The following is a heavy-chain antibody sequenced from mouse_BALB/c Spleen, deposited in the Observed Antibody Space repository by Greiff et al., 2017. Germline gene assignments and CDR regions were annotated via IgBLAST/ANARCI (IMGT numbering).Heavy chain of an antibody. D-gene: IGHD2-12*01. CDR3: ARRPPYYNYFDY. V-gene: IGHV3-8*02. CDR1: GDSITSGY. J-gene: IGHJ2*01. Sequence: EVMLVESGPSLVKPSQTLSLTCSVTGDSITSGYWNWIRKFPGNKLEYMGYISYSGSTYYNPSLKSRISITRDTSKNQYYLQLNSVTTEDTATYYCARRPPYYNYFDYWGQGTTLTVSS. CDR2: ISYSGST.